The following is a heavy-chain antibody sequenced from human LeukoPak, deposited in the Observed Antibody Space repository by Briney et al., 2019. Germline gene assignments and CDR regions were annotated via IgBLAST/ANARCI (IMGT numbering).Heavy chain of an antibody. CDR1: GFSLSSYA. Sequence: GGSLRLSCAASGFSLSSYAMSWVRQAPGKGLEWVSAISSADAGTYHADSVRGRFTISRDSSKNTLYLQMNSLRAEDAAVYYCAKAPVTSCRGAYCYPFDYWGQGTLVTVSS. CDR2: ISSADAGT. V-gene: IGHV3-23*01. J-gene: IGHJ4*02. D-gene: IGHD2-21*01. CDR3: AKAPVTSCRGAYCYPFDY.